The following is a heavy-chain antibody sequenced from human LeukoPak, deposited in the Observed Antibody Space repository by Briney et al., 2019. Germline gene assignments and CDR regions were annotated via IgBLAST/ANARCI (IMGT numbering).Heavy chain of an antibody. CDR1: GGSFSSYY. CDR2: IYYSGST. D-gene: IGHD6-13*01. Sequence: SETLSLTCAVYGGSFSSYYWSWIRQPPGKGLEWIGYIYYSGSTNYNPSLKSRVTISVDTSKNQFSLKLSSVTAADTAVYYCARFDSSSWYGYFDYWGQGTLVTVSS. J-gene: IGHJ4*02. CDR3: ARFDSSSWYGYFDY. V-gene: IGHV4-59*08.